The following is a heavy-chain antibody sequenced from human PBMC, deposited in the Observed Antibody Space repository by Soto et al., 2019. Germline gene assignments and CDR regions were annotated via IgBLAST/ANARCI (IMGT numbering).Heavy chain of an antibody. CDR1: GFTFSSYA. D-gene: IGHD2-8*01. J-gene: IGHJ4*02. Sequence: GGSLRLSCAASGFTFSSYAMSWVRQAPGKGLEWVSAISGSGGSTYYADSVKGRFTISRDNSKNTLYLQMNSLRAEDTAVYYCAKDFRYCTNGVCYFDYWGRGTLVTVSS. V-gene: IGHV3-23*01. CDR2: ISGSGGST. CDR3: AKDFRYCTNGVCYFDY.